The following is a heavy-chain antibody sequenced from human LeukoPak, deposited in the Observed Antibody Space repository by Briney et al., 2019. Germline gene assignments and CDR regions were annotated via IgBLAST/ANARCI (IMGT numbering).Heavy chain of an antibody. CDR3: ARDTEAAGSDYYYMDV. Sequence: SETLSLTCTVSGYSISSGYYWGWIRQPPGKGLEWIGSIYHSGSTYYNPSLKSRVTISVDTSKNQFSLKLSSVTAADTAVYYCARDTEAAGSDYYYMDVWGKGTTVTISS. D-gene: IGHD6-13*01. V-gene: IGHV4-38-2*02. CDR2: IYHSGST. CDR1: GYSISSGYY. J-gene: IGHJ6*03.